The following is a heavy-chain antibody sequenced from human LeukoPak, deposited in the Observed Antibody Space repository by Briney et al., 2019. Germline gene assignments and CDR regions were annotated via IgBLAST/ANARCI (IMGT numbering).Heavy chain of an antibody. CDR3: AKVGAYGYPRKNYFDY. Sequence: GGSLRLSCAASGFTFSSYAMTWVRQAPGKGLEWDSAISGSGVSTYYADSVKGRFTISRDNSKNTLYLQMNSLRAQDTAVYYCAKVGAYGYPRKNYFDYWGQGTLVTVSS. J-gene: IGHJ4*02. V-gene: IGHV3-23*01. D-gene: IGHD5-18*01. CDR2: ISGSGVST. CDR1: GFTFSSYA.